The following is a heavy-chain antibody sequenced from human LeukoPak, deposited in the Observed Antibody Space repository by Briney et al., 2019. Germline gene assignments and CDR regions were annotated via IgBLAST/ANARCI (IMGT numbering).Heavy chain of an antibody. J-gene: IGHJ6*03. Sequence: ASVKVSCKASGGTFSSYAISWVRQAPGQGLEWMGGIIPIFGTTNYAQKFQDRVTITADKSTSTAYMELSSLRSEDTAVYYCARVVGLTAYNSSWYSGYYYYMDVWGKGTTVTVSS. D-gene: IGHD6-13*01. CDR2: IIPIFGTT. CDR1: GGTFSSYA. V-gene: IGHV1-69*06. CDR3: ARVVGLTAYNSSWYSGYYYYMDV.